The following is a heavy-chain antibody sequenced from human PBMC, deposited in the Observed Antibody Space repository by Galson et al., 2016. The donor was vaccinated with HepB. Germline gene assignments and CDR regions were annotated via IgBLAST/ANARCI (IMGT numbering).Heavy chain of an antibody. J-gene: IGHJ4*02. D-gene: IGHD3-16*02. Sequence: SLRLSCAASGFPFSPYAMSWVRQPPGKGLEWVSTLSGSGDVTHHADSVEGRFTISRDNSKNTLYLQMNSLRVEATALYYCARSGVWGTHRSPDYWGQGTLVTGSS. CDR3: ARSGVWGTHRSPDY. CDR2: LSGSGDVT. CDR1: GFPFSPYA. V-gene: IGHV3-23*01.